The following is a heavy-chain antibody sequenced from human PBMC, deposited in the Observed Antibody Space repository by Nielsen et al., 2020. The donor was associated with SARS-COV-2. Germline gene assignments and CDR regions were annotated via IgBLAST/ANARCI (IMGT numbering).Heavy chain of an antibody. Sequence: ASVKVSCKASGYTFTSYYMHWVRQAPGQGLEWMGWISPYNGNTHYAQNLQGRVTMTADTSTTTAYMEVRSLRSDDTAVYYCARVFGGYYGYWGQGTLVTVSS. V-gene: IGHV1-18*04. J-gene: IGHJ4*02. CDR3: ARVFGGYYGY. CDR2: ISPYNGNT. CDR1: GYTFTSYY. D-gene: IGHD3-3*01.